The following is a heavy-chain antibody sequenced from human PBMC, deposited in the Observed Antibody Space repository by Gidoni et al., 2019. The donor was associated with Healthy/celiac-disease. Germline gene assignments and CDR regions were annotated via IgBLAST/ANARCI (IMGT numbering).Heavy chain of an antibody. CDR3: ARDGPSSGWYGEHFQH. Sequence: QVQLQESGPGLVKPSQTLSLTCTVSGGSISSGGYYWSWLRQHPGKGLEWIGYIYYSGSTYYNPSLKSRVTISVDTSKNQFSLKLSSVTAADTAVYYCARDGPSSGWYGEHFQHWGQGTLVTVSS. CDR2: IYYSGST. V-gene: IGHV4-31*03. CDR1: GGSISSGGYY. J-gene: IGHJ1*01. D-gene: IGHD6-19*01.